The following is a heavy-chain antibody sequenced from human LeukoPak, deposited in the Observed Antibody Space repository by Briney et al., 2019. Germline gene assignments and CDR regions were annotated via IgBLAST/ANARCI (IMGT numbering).Heavy chain of an antibody. CDR2: IKQEGSEK. Sequence: PGGSLRLSCAASGFTFSSYWMSWVRQAPGKGLEWVANIKQEGSEKYYVDSVKGRFTISRDNAKNSLYLQMNSLRAEDTAVYYCARDFAAAGTYYGMDVWGQGTTVTVSS. CDR3: ARDFAAAGTYYGMDV. D-gene: IGHD6-13*01. J-gene: IGHJ6*02. V-gene: IGHV3-7*01. CDR1: GFTFSSYW.